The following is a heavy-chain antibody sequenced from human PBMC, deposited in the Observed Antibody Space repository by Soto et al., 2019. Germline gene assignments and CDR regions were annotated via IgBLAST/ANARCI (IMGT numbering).Heavy chain of an antibody. CDR3: ARDTDYGDYDLDY. CDR2: INAGNGNT. CDR1: GYTFTSYA. J-gene: IGHJ4*02. Sequence: ASLKVSCKASGYTFTSYAMHWVRQAPGQRLEWMGWINAGNGNTKYSQKFQGRVTITRDTSASTAYMELSSLRSEDTAVYYCARDTDYGDYDLDYWGQGTLVTVSS. D-gene: IGHD4-17*01. V-gene: IGHV1-3*01.